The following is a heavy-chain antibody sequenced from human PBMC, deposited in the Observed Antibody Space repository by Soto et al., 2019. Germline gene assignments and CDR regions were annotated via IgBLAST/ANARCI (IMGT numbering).Heavy chain of an antibody. CDR3: AGMPYTSGLRFDP. D-gene: IGHD6-19*01. Sequence: SETLSLTCNMSGDSYSISTYSWSWIRQPPGKALQWIGFIYQSGVTSYNPSLASRVSISLDRSNNQCSLKLKSVTAADTAVYFCAGMPYTSGLRFDPWGPGTLVTGLL. V-gene: IGHV4-30-2*01. CDR2: IYQSGVT. J-gene: IGHJ5*02. CDR1: GDSYSISTYS.